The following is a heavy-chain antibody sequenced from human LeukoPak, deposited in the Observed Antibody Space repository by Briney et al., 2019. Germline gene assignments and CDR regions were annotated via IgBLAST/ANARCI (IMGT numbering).Heavy chain of an antibody. CDR3: ARDGDGNYFDY. CDR2: ISSNGGST. CDR1: GFTFSSYA. Sequence: QPGGSLRLSCAASGFTFSSYAMHWVRQAPGKGLEYVSAISSNGGSTYCANSVKGRFTISRDNSKNTLYLQMGSLRAEDMAVYYCARDGDGNYFDYWGQGTLVTVSS. D-gene: IGHD7-27*01. J-gene: IGHJ4*02. V-gene: IGHV3-64*01.